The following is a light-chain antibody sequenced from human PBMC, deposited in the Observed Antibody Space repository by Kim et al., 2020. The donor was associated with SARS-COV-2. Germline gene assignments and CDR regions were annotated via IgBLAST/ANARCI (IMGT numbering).Light chain of an antibody. CDR3: LAWDSSSGSYV. J-gene: IGLJ1*01. CDR2: QDE. V-gene: IGLV3-1*01. CDR1: KLGNKD. Sequence: SPGQAASISCSGDKLGNKDASWYQQKPGQSPVLVIYQDEKRPSGIPERFSGSNSGNSATLTISGTQAMDEADYFCLAWDSSSGSYVFGPGTRSPS.